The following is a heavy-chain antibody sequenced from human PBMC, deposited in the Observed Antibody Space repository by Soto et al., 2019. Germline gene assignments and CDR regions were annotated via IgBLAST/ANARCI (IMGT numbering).Heavy chain of an antibody. J-gene: IGHJ5*02. CDR3: ARDQSRLWFDP. CDR2: IYSGGST. V-gene: IGHV3-66*01. Sequence: GGSLRLSCAASGLTVSVNYMTWVRQAPGKGLEWVSLIYSGGSTSYADSVKGRFTISRDNSKNTLYLQMNSLRAEDTAVYYCARDQSRLWFDPWGQGTLVTVSS. CDR1: GLTVSVNY.